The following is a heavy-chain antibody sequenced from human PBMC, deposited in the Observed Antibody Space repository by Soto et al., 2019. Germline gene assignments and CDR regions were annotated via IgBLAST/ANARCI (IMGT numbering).Heavy chain of an antibody. J-gene: IGHJ6*02. CDR3: AKDSDWTFYYGMDV. CDR1: AFTFNNYA. V-gene: IGHV3-23*01. CDR2: IGGSGRTT. Sequence: VGSLRLSCAASAFTFNNYAMSWVGQAPGKGLEWVSGIGGSGRTTYYADSVKGRFTISRDNSKNTLYLQMNSLRAEDTAVYYCAKDSDWTFYYGMDVWGQGTTVTVS. D-gene: IGHD2-21*02.